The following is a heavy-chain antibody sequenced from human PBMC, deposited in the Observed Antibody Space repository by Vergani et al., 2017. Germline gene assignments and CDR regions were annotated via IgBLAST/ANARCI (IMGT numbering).Heavy chain of an antibody. CDR2: ISARYPST. J-gene: IGHJ4*02. CDR3: ARLSYDTTPFLQGGYDC. CDR1: GFTFSACP. V-gene: IGHV3-23*01. D-gene: IGHD3-22*01. Sequence: EVQLLQSGGGVIQSGGSVRLSCAASGFTFSACPMTWVRQAPGKGLAWVSAISARYPSTYYADSVKGRFTISRDNSKNMLYLQMNSLRAEDTAVYYCARLSYDTTPFLQGGYDCWGQGTLVSVSS.